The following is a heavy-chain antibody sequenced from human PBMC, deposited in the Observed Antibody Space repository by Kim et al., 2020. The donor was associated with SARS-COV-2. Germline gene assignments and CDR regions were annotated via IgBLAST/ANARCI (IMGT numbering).Heavy chain of an antibody. CDR1: GDTVSTNSGA. Sequence: SQTLSLTCGISGDTVSTNSGAWNWIRQSPSRGLEWLGRTYYRSKWYFDYATSMKSRITINPDTSKNQFSLQLNSVTTEDTAVYFCSRQNNSGQDYYGLDVWGKGTTVTVSS. J-gene: IGHJ6*04. D-gene: IGHD6-25*01. V-gene: IGHV6-1*01. CDR3: SRQNNSGQDYYGLDV. CDR2: TYYRSKWYF.